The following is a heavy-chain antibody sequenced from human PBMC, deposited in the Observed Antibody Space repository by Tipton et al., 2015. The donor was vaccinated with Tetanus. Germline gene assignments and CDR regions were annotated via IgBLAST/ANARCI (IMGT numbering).Heavy chain of an antibody. CDR1: GGSINRYY. V-gene: IGHV4-59*01. J-gene: IGHJ6*02. CDR2: INYSGTT. CDR3: ARDRDYYGSGSRGMDV. Sequence: TLSLTCTVSGGSINRYYWSWIRQSPGKGLEWIGYINYSGTTNYASSLQSRVIISVDTSKNQFSLKLNSVAAADTAVYYCARDRDYYGSGSRGMDVWGQGTTVTVSS. D-gene: IGHD3-10*01.